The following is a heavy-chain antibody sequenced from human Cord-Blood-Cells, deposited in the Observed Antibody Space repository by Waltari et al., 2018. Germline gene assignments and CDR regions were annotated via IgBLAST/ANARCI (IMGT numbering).Heavy chain of an antibody. J-gene: IGHJ6*03. CDR1: GGSISSYH. V-gene: IGHV4-59*01. CDR3: ARVAAGRPGYYYMDV. Sequence: QVQLQESGPGLVKPSETLSLTCTASGGSISSYHWSWIRQPPGKGLEWIGYIYYSGSTNYNPSLKSRVTISVDTSKNQFSLKLSSVTAADTAVYYCARVAAGRPGYYYMDVWGKGTTVTVSS. D-gene: IGHD6-19*01. CDR2: IYYSGST.